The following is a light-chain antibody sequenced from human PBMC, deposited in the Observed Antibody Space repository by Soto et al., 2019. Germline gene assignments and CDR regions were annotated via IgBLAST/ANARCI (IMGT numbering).Light chain of an antibody. CDR3: QQYARSPLT. V-gene: IGKV3-20*01. CDR2: GAS. J-gene: IGKJ4*01. CDR1: QSVSSSY. Sequence: EIVLTQSPGTLSLSPGERATLSCRASQSVSSSYLAWYQQKPGQAPRLLIYGASSRATGIPARFSGTGSGTDFTLTISRLEPEDFAVYYCQQYARSPLTFGGGTKVEIK.